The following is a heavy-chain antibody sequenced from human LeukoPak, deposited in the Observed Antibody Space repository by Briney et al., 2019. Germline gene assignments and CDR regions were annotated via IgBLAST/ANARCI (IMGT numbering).Heavy chain of an antibody. J-gene: IGHJ3*02. CDR3: ARMDDILPGYTWGAFDI. D-gene: IGHD3-9*01. Sequence: SETLSLTCAVSGYSISSGYYWGWIRQPPGKGLEWIGSIYHSGSTYYNPSLKSRVTISVDTSKNQFSLKLSSVTAADTAAYYRARMDDILPGYTWGAFDIWGQGTMVTVSS. V-gene: IGHV4-38-2*01. CDR2: IYHSGST. CDR1: GYSISSGYY.